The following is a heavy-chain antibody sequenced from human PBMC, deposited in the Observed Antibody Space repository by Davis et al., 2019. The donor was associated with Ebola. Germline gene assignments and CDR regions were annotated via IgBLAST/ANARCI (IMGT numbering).Heavy chain of an antibody. V-gene: IGHV3-7*01. CDR3: ARVHTTYYDFWSGYQHFDY. CDR1: GFTFSSYW. CDR2: IKQDGSEK. J-gene: IGHJ4*02. D-gene: IGHD3-3*01. Sequence: PGGSLRLSCAASGFTFSSYWMSWVRQAPGKGLEWVANIKQDGSEKYYVDSVKGRFTISRDNAKNSLYLQMNSLRAEDTAVYYCARVHTTYYDFWSGYQHFDYWGQGTLVTVSS.